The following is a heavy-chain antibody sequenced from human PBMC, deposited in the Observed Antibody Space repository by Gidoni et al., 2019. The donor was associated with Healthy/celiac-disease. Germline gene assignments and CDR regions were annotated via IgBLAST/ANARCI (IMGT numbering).Heavy chain of an antibody. CDR3: ARQTYSRQAPSILDY. CDR1: GGSISSYY. CDR2: IYYSGST. D-gene: IGHD2-15*01. Sequence: QVQLQESGPGLVKPSETLSLTCTVSGGSISSYYWSWIRQPPGKGLEWIGYIYYSGSTNYNPSLKSRVTISVDTSKNQFSLKLSSVTAADTAVYYCARQTYSRQAPSILDYWGQGTLVTVSS. J-gene: IGHJ4*02. V-gene: IGHV4-59*01.